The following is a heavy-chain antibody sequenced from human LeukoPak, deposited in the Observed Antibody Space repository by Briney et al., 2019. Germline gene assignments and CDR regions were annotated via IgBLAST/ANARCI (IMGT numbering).Heavy chain of an antibody. Sequence: PGGSLRLSCAASGFTFSYYAMSWVRQAPGKGLEWVSAISGSGGSTYYADSVKGRFTISRDNSKNTLYLQMNSLRAEDTAVYYCAKDLPRTIYYDRSGYGFDYWGQGTLVTVSS. CDR2: ISGSGGST. CDR3: AKDLPRTIYYDRSGYGFDY. V-gene: IGHV3-23*01. J-gene: IGHJ4*02. D-gene: IGHD3-22*01. CDR1: GFTFSYYA.